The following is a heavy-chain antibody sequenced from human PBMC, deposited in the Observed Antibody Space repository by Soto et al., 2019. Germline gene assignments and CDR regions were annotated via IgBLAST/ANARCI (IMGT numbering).Heavy chain of an antibody. J-gene: IGHJ4*02. CDR2: IYYTGST. CDR1: GDSMSTYY. Sequence: SETLSLTCTVSGDSMSTYYWSWIRQPPGKGLEWVGYIYYTGSTNYNPSLKSRVTVSIDTSKNQFSLILSSVTAADTAVYYCATITRRPNTGYFDSCGQGALVTVSS. CDR3: ATITRRPNTGYFDS. V-gene: IGHV4-59*01. D-gene: IGHD1-1*01.